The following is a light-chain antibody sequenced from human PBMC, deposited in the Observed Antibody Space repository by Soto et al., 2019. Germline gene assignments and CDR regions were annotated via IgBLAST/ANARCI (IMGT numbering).Light chain of an antibody. J-gene: IGKJ3*01. CDR3: QQYNNWQFT. V-gene: IGKV3-15*01. Sequence: EIMMTQSPVTLSVSPGERATLSCRASQSVNSNLAWYQQKPGQAPRLLIYGASTRATGIPASFIGNGSGTEFTLTASSLQHEDFAVYYCQQYNNWQFTFGPGTKVDIK. CDR2: GAS. CDR1: QSVNSN.